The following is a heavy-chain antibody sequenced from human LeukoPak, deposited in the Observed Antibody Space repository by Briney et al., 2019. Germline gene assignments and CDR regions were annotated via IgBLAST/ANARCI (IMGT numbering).Heavy chain of an antibody. J-gene: IGHJ4*02. CDR1: GFTFNSYG. CDR3: AKDRTGIALAGMFFDV. CDR2: IRYDGSNK. Sequence: GGSLRLFCAASGFTFNSYGMHWVRQAPGKGLERVAFIRYDGSNKYFADSVKGRFIISRDNSKNTLYLQMNSLRAEDTALYYCAKDRTGIALAGMFFDVWGQGTLVTVSS. D-gene: IGHD6-19*01. V-gene: IGHV3-30*02.